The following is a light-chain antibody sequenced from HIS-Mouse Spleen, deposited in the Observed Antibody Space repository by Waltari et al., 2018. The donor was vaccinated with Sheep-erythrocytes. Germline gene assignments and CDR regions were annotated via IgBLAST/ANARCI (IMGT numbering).Light chain of an antibody. Sequence: QSALTQPASVSGSPGQSITILCTGTSSAVGSYNLVPWYQQHPGKAPKPMIYEGSKRPSGVSNRFSGSKSGNTASLTISGLQAEDEADYYCCSYAGSSTPWVFGGGTKLTVL. J-gene: IGLJ3*02. CDR3: CSYAGSSTPWV. CDR2: EGS. V-gene: IGLV2-23*01. CDR1: SSAVGSYNL.